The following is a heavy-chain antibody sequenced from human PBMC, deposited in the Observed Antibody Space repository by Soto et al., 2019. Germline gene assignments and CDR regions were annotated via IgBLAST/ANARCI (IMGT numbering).Heavy chain of an antibody. CDR1: GGSISSYY. J-gene: IGHJ6*03. CDR2: IYYSGST. CDR3: WRRLAYFDFWGGYYSTMRYMDV. Sequence: PSETLSLTCTVSGGSISSYYWSWIRQPPGKGLEWIGYIYYSGSTNYNPSLKSRVTISVDTSTNHFSLQLSSVTAAATAVYYCWRRLAYFDFWGGYYSTMRYMDVWGKGTTVTVSS. D-gene: IGHD3-3*01. V-gene: IGHV4-59*08.